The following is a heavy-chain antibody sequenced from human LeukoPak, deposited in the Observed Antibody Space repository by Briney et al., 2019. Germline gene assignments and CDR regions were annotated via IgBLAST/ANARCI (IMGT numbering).Heavy chain of an antibody. V-gene: IGHV5-10-1*01. CDR2: IGPSDSYT. Sequence: GESLKISCKGSGYSFTSYWISWVRQMPGKGLEWMGRIGPSDSYTNYSPSFQGHVTISADKSISTAYLQWSSRKASDTAMYYCARSDGYDLPDYWGQGTLVTVSS. D-gene: IGHD5-12*01. CDR1: GYSFTSYW. J-gene: IGHJ4*02. CDR3: ARSDGYDLPDY.